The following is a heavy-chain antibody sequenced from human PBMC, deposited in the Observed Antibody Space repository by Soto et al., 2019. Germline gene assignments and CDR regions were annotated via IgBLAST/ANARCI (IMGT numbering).Heavy chain of an antibody. CDR1: GYTFSNYG. CDR3: AREGQFQLLHDAFDR. CDR2: ISAFDGNT. V-gene: IGHV1-18*01. J-gene: IGHJ3*01. D-gene: IGHD2-2*01. Sequence: QVQLVQSGGEVKKPGASVRVSCKASGYTFSNYGVSWVRQTPGQGLEWMGWISAFDGNTNYTEKFQDRVTMTRDTSTGTAYMELRSRRSDDTAMYFCAREGQFQLLHDAFDRWGQGTMVTVSS.